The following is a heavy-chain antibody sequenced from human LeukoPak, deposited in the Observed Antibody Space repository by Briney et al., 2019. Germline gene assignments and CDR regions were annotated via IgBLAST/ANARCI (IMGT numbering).Heavy chain of an antibody. CDR2: IIPVPNKP. D-gene: IGHD3-16*02. V-gene: IGHV1-69*10. J-gene: IGHJ5*02. Sequence: SVKVSCKASGDTLGSFALSWVRQAPGQGLEWMGGIIPVPNKPNYAQKFQGRVTISVDESTNTAFMELSSLTSEDTAVYYCAKGGPRLSHPGCFDPGGQGTLLTLSS. CDR1: GDTLGSFA. CDR3: AKGGPRLSHPGCFDP.